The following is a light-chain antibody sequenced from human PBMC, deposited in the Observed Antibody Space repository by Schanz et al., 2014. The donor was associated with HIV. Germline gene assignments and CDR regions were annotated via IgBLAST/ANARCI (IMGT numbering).Light chain of an antibody. V-gene: IGKV3-20*01. CDR2: GAS. CDR1: QSVSSN. Sequence: EIVMTQSPATLSVSPGERATLSCRASQSVSSNLAWYQQKPGQAPRLLIYGASSRATGIPDRFSGSGSGTDFTLTISRLEPEDSAVYYCQQFGTSYTFGQGTKLEIK. J-gene: IGKJ2*01. CDR3: QQFGTSYT.